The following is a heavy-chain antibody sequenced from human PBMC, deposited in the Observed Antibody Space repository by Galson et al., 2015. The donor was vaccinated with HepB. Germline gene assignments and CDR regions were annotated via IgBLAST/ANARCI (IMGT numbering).Heavy chain of an antibody. CDR3: ASGGSSTWYGNYYYGMDV. CDR2: INHSGGT. J-gene: IGHJ6*02. D-gene: IGHD6-13*01. V-gene: IGHV4-34*01. CDR1: GGSFRGYY. Sequence: ETLSLTCDVYGGSFRGYYWSWIRQPPGKGLEWIGEINHSGGTNYIASLRSRVTISVDTSKNQFSLKLTSVTAADTAVYYCASGGSSTWYGNYYYGMDVWGQGTTVTVSS.